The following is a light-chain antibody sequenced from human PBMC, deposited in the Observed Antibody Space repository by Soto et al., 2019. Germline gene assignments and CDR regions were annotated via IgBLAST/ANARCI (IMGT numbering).Light chain of an antibody. J-gene: IGKJ1*01. Sequence: IHMTHSPSSVSASVLYRVTITFRASQGISSWLAWYQQKPGKAPKLLINKASSLQSEVPSRFSGSGSGTEFTLTITSLQPDDFAVYYCQQYKSSSTFGQGTKVDIK. CDR1: QGISSW. CDR3: QQYKSSST. CDR2: KAS. V-gene: IGKV1-5*03.